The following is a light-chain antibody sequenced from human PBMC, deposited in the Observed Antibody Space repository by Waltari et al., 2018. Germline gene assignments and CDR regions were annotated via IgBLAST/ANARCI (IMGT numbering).Light chain of an antibody. Sequence: TVVTLEPSLSVSPGGTVTLTCALSSGSLSTTSYATWYQQTPGQAPRTLVYKANARSSGVPDRFSGSILGNTAALTITGAQADDESDYYCALYMGSGIWVFGGGTRLTVL. CDR1: SGSLSTTSY. CDR2: KAN. CDR3: ALYMGSGIWV. V-gene: IGLV8-61*01. J-gene: IGLJ3*02.